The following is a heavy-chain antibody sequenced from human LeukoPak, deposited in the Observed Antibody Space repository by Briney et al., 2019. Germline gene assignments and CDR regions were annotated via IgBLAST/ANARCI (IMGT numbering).Heavy chain of an antibody. J-gene: IGHJ4*02. CDR2: MNPKSANT. D-gene: IGHD6-13*01. V-gene: IGHV1-8*01. CDR3: ARGPPESSSSDY. CDR1: GYTFTSYD. Sequence: GASVKVSCKASGYTFTSYDINWVRQAPGQGLEWMGWMNPKSANTGYAQKIQGRVTMTRYTSISTAYMEVTSLRSEDTAVYYCARGPPESSSSDYWGQGTLVTVSS.